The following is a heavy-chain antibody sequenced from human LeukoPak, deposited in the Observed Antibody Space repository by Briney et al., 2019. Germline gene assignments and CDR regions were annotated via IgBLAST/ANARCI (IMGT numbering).Heavy chain of an antibody. V-gene: IGHV1-69*13. CDR3: ARMDTIFGVVIGMGY. Sequence: SVKVSCKASGGTFSSYAISWVRQAPGQGLEWMGGIIPIFGTANYAQKFQGRVTITADESTSTAYMELSRLRSDDTAVYYCARMDTIFGVVIGMGYWGQGTLVTVSS. CDR1: GGTFSSYA. J-gene: IGHJ4*02. CDR2: IIPIFGTA. D-gene: IGHD3-3*01.